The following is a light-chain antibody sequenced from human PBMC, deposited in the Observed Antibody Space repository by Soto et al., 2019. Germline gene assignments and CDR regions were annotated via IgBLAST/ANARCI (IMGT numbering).Light chain of an antibody. V-gene: IGKV1-39*01. CDR2: AAS. CDR3: QQSYSTLFT. Sequence: DIQMTQSPSSLSAFVGDRVTITCRASQTIIRYLNWYQQKPGRAPNLLIYAASSLPSGVPSRFSGSGSGTEFTLTITSLQPEDFATYYCQQSYSTLFTFGPGTKVEIK. J-gene: IGKJ3*01. CDR1: QTIIRY.